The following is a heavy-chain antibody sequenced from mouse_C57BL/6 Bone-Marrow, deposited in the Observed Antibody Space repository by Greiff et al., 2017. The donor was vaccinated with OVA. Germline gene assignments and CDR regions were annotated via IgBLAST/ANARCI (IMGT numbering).Heavy chain of an antibody. CDR2: IYPGNGDT. CDR1: GYTFTSYN. V-gene: IGHV1-12*01. Sequence: SGAELVRPGASVKMSCKASGYTFTSYNMHWVKQTPRQGLEWIGAIYPGNGDTSYNQKFKGKATLTVDKSSSTAYMQLSSLTSEDSAVYYCARLHYGNLAWFAYWGQGTLVTVSA. CDR3: ARLHYGNLAWFAY. D-gene: IGHD2-1*01. J-gene: IGHJ3*01.